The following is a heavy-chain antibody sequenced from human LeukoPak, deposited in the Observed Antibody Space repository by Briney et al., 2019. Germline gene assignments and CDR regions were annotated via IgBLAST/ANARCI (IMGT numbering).Heavy chain of an antibody. J-gene: IGHJ4*02. V-gene: IGHV4-59*01. CDR3: ASNYDFWSGYFDY. CDR2: IYYSGST. Sequence: PSETLSLTCTVSGGSISSYYWSWIRQPPGKGLEWIGYIYYSGSTNYNPSLKSRVTISVDTSKNQFSLKLSSVTAADTAVYYCASNYDFWSGYFDYWGQGTLVTVSS. D-gene: IGHD3-3*01. CDR1: GGSISSYY.